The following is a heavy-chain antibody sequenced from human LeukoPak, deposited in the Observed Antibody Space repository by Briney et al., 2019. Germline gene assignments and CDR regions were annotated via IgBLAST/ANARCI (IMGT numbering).Heavy chain of an antibody. CDR3: SRERYDSSGYYLDY. D-gene: IGHD3-22*01. J-gene: IGHJ4*02. CDR2: INHSGST. V-gene: IGHV4-34*01. CDR1: GGSFSGYY. Sequence: SETLSLTCAVYGGSFSGYYWSWIRQPPGKGLEWIGEINHSGSTNYNPSLKSRVTISVDTSKNQFSLKLSSVTAADTAVYYCSRERYDSSGYYLDYWGQGTLVTVSS.